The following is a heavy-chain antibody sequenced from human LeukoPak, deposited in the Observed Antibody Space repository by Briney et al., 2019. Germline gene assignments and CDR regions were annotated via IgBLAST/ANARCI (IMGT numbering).Heavy chain of an antibody. J-gene: IGHJ5*02. CDR1: GGSFNGYY. D-gene: IGHD6-13*01. V-gene: IGHV4-34*01. CDR2: INHSGST. Sequence: SETLSITCAVYGGSFNGYYWSWIRQPRGKGLEWIGEINHSGSTNYNPSLKSRVTISVDTSKNQFSLKLSSVTAADTAVYYCARDRQIADRTSYNWFDPWGQGTLVTVSS. CDR3: ARDRQIADRTSYNWFDP.